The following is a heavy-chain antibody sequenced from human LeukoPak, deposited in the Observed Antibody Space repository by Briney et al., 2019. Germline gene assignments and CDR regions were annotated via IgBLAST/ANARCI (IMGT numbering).Heavy chain of an antibody. CDR3: ARQYSSSSGYFDY. Sequence: GESLKFSCQGSGFYFSTYWIAWVRQMPGKGLEWMGIIFPGDSDTRYSPPFQGQVTISADKSISTAYLQWSSLKASDTAMYYCARQYSSSSGYFDYWGQGTLVTVSS. V-gene: IGHV5-51*01. CDR1: GFYFSTYW. CDR2: IFPGDSDT. D-gene: IGHD6-6*01. J-gene: IGHJ4*02.